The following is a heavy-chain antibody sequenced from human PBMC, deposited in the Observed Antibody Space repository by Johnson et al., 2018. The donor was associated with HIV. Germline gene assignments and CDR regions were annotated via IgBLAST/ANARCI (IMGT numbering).Heavy chain of an antibody. CDR3: ARESRLGPLAHAFDI. CDR1: GFTFSSYA. D-gene: IGHD7-27*01. J-gene: IGHJ3*02. Sequence: QVLLVESGGGVVQPGRSLRLSCSASGFTFSSYAMHWVRQAPGKGLEWVTVISYDGSNQYYADSVKGRFTISRDNSKNTLYLQMYSLRAEDTAVYYCARESRLGPLAHAFDIWGQGTMVTVSS. V-gene: IGHV3-30*04. CDR2: ISYDGSNQ.